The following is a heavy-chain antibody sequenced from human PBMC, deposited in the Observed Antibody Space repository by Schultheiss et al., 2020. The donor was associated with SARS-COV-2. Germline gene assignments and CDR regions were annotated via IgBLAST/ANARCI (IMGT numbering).Heavy chain of an antibody. D-gene: IGHD3-9*01. CDR2: IRYDGSNK. J-gene: IGHJ4*02. CDR3: ASPYYDILTGYPGYFDY. CDR1: GFTFSSYG. Sequence: GGSLRHSCAASGFTFSSYGMHWVRQAPGKGLEWVAFIRYDGSNKYYADSVKGRFTISRDNAKNSLYLQMNSLRAEDTAVYYCASPYYDILTGYPGYFDYWGQGTLVTVSS. V-gene: IGHV3-30*02.